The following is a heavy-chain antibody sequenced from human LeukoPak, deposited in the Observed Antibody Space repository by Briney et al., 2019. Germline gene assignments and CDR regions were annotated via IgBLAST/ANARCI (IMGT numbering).Heavy chain of an antibody. CDR3: ASGGLYCSSTSCYNRRIMDV. D-gene: IGHD2-2*02. CDR1: GYTFTSYY. V-gene: IGHV1-46*01. J-gene: IGHJ6*04. Sequence: GASVKVSCKASGYTFTSYYMHWVRQAPGQGLEWMGIINPSGGSTSYAQKFQGRVTMTRDTSTSTVCMELSSLRSEDTAVYYCASGGLYCSSTSCYNRRIMDVWGKGTTVTVSS. CDR2: INPSGGST.